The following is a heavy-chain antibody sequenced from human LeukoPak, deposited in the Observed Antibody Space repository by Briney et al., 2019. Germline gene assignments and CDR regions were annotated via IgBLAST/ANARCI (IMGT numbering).Heavy chain of an antibody. J-gene: IGHJ4*02. Sequence: SGTLSLTCGVSGGSITSTNYWTWVRQPPGKGLEWIGEVNLQGSTNYNPSLMGRVAISVDMSENHISLQLTSVTAADTAVYYCARRPDLLYFDYWGQGTLVTVSS. CDR2: VNLQGST. CDR1: GGSITSTNY. CDR3: ARRPDLLYFDY. V-gene: IGHV4-4*02. D-gene: IGHD6-6*01.